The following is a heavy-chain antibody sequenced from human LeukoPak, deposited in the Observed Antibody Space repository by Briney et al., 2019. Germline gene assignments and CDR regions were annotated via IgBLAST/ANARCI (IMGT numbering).Heavy chain of an antibody. CDR3: ARDRYYYGSGSYPLLDY. Sequence: PSETLSLTCTVSGGSINSYYWSWIRQPPGKGLEWIGYIYYSGSTNYNPSLKSRVTISVDTSKNQFSLKLSSVTAADTAVYYCARDRYYYGSGSYPLLDYWGQGTLVTVSS. V-gene: IGHV4-59*12. CDR2: IYYSGST. CDR1: GGSINSYY. J-gene: IGHJ4*02. D-gene: IGHD3-10*01.